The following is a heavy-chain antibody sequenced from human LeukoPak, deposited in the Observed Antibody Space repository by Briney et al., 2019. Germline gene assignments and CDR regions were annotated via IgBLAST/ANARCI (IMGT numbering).Heavy chain of an antibody. CDR1: GYTFTGYY. J-gene: IGHJ5*02. CDR3: AREGYCSSTSCYSEVGWFDP. D-gene: IGHD2-2*02. V-gene: IGHV1-2*02. CDR2: INPNSGGT. Sequence: GASVKVSCKASGYTFTGYYMHWVRQAPGQGLEWMGWINPNSGGTNYAQKFQGRVTMTRDTSISTAYMELSRLRSDDTAVYCCAREGYCSSTSCYSEVGWFDPWGQRTLVTVSS.